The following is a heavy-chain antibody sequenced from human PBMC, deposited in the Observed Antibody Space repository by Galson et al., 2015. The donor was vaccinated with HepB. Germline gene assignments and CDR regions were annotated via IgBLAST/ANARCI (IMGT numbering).Heavy chain of an antibody. CDR1: GFSFSDYY. CDR2: ISSSSSYI. CDR3: ANSASGSYENAFDI. V-gene: IGHV3-11*06. J-gene: IGHJ3*02. Sequence: SLRLSCAASGFSFSDYYMSWIRQAPGKGLEWVSYISSSSSYIYYADSVKGRFTISRDNAKNSLYLQMNSLRAEDTAVYYCANSASGSYENAFDIWGQGTMVTVSS. D-gene: IGHD1-26*01.